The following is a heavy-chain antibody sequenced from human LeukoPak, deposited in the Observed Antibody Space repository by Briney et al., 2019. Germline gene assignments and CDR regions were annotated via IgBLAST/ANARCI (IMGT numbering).Heavy chain of an antibody. CDR2: ISSSSSTI. J-gene: IGHJ4*02. D-gene: IGHD2-15*01. V-gene: IGHV3-48*01. CDR1: GFTFSSYS. CDR3: ARLRCSGGSCYSGKFDY. Sequence: GGSLRLSCAASGFTFSSYSMNWVRQAPGKGLEWVSYISSSSSTIYYADSVKGRFTISRDNAKNSLYLQMNSLRAEDTAVYYCARLRCSGGSCYSGKFDYWGQGTLVTVSS.